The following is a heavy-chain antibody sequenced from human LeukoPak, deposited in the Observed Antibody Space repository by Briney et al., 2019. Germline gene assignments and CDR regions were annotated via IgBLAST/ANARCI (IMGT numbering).Heavy chain of an antibody. V-gene: IGHV3-23*01. CDR3: ASRYCSGGSCYNRYYFDY. CDR2: ITGSGGST. J-gene: IGHJ4*02. Sequence: GGSLRLSCAASGFTFTNYAMSWVRQAPGKGLEWVSAITGSGGSTYYADSVKGRFTISIDNSKNTLYLQMNSLRAEDTAIYYCASRYCSGGSCYNRYYFDYWGQGTLVTVSS. CDR1: GFTFTNYA. D-gene: IGHD2-15*01.